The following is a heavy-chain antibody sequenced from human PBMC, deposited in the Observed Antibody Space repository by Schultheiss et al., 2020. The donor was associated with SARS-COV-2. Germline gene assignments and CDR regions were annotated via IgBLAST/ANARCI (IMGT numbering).Heavy chain of an antibody. V-gene: IGHV4-59*01. CDR3: ARVYSHYVYGMDV. CDR1: GGSIRSYY. CDR2: IYYSGST. D-gene: IGHD3-16*01. Sequence: SETLSLTCTVSGGSIRSYYWSWIRQPPGKGLEWIGYIYYSGSTNYNPSLKSRVTISVDTSKNQFSLKLSSVTAADTAVYYCARVYSHYVYGMDVWGQGTTVTVSS. J-gene: IGHJ6*02.